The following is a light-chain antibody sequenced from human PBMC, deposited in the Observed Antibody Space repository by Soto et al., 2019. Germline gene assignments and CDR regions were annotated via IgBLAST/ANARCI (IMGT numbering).Light chain of an antibody. Sequence: EIVLTQSPGTPSLSPGERATLSCRASQSVSSNLAWYQQKPGQAPRLLIYGASNRATGIPARFSGSGSGTEFTLTISSLEPEDFGVDYCQQRSNWVFGPGTKVDIK. CDR3: QQRSNWV. J-gene: IGKJ3*01. CDR2: GAS. V-gene: IGKV3-11*01. CDR1: QSVSSN.